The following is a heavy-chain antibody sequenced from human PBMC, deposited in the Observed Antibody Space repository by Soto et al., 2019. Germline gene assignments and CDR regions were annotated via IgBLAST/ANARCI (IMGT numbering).Heavy chain of an antibody. Sequence: QVRLVQSGAEVKKPGSSVKVSCKASGGTFSNYASTWLRLAPGQGLEWLGGIIPVFGTVNYAQKFQGSVTITADEATSAAYMELNGLRSEDTAVYYCARDNPYTNSFGNWVAPWGQGTLVIVS. CDR1: GGTFSNYA. D-gene: IGHD6-13*01. J-gene: IGHJ5*02. V-gene: IGHV1-69*01. CDR2: IIPVFGTV. CDR3: ARDNPYTNSFGNWVAP.